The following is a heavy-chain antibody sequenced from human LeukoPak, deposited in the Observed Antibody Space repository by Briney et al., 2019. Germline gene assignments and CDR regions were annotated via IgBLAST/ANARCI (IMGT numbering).Heavy chain of an antibody. CDR2: IYYSGST. V-gene: IGHV4-59*01. CDR1: GGSFSGYY. Sequence: SETLSLTCAVYGGSFSGYYWSWIRQPPGKGLEWIGYIYYSGSTNYNPSLKSRVTISVDTSKNQFSLKLSSETAADTAVYYCARGGATFNWFDPWGQGTLVTVSS. CDR3: ARGGATFNWFDP. D-gene: IGHD5-24*01. J-gene: IGHJ5*02.